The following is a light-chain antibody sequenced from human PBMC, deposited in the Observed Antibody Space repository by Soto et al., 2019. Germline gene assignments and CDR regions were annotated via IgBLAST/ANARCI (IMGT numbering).Light chain of an antibody. V-gene: IGKV1-39*01. CDR3: QQRYTTSWT. Sequence: DIQMTQSPSSLSASVGYRVTITCRASQSISSYLNWYQQKPGKAPKLLIYAASSLQIGVPSRFSGSVSGTDFTLTISSLQPEDFATYYCQQRYTTSWTFGQGTKVEIK. CDR2: AAS. J-gene: IGKJ1*01. CDR1: QSISSY.